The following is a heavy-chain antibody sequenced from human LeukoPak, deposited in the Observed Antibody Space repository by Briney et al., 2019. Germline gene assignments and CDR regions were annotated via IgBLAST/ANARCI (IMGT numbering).Heavy chain of an antibody. D-gene: IGHD3-10*01. J-gene: IGHJ3*02. CDR1: GGTFSSYA. CDR2: IIPIFGTA. CDR3: ARDQRSGGSGSYPDDAFDI. V-gene: IGHV1-69*13. Sequence: GASVKVSCKASGGTFSSYAISWVRQAPGQGLEWMGGIIPIFGTANYAQKFQGRVTITADESTSTAYMELSSLRSEDTAVYCCARDQRSGGSGSYPDDAFDIWGQGTMVTVSS.